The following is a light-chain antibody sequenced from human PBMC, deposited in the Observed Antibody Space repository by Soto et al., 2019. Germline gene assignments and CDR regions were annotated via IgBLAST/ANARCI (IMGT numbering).Light chain of an antibody. CDR1: SSNIGSNY. J-gene: IGLJ1*01. CDR2: SNN. V-gene: IGLV1-47*02. Sequence: QSALTQPPSASGTPGQRVTISCSGSSSNIGSNYVYWYQQLPGTAPKLLIYSNNQRPSGVPDRFSGSKSGTSASLAISGLRSEDEADYYCAAWDDSLVGVFGTGTKVTV. CDR3: AAWDDSLVGV.